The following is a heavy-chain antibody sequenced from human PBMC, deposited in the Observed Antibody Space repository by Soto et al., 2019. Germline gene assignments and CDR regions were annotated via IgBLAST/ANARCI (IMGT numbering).Heavy chain of an antibody. CDR1: GYNFVSYW. Sequence: EVQLVQSGAEVKKPGESLKISCKGSGYNFVSYWIGWVRQMPGKGREWMGIIYPGDTETRYSPSLQGTVTISVDKFKNTAYLQWSSLKASETAIYYCARNGGRGMRDAFDIWGQGTLVTVSS. J-gene: IGHJ3*02. V-gene: IGHV5-51*01. CDR2: IYPGDTET. D-gene: IGHD2-15*01. CDR3: ARNGGRGMRDAFDI.